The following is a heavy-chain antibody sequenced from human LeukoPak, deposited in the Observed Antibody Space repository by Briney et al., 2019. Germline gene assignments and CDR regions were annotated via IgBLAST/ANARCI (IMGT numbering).Heavy chain of an antibody. CDR2: IISSSSYI. V-gene: IGHV3-21*01. J-gene: IGHJ6*02. D-gene: IGHD2-15*01. CDR1: GFTFSSYS. Sequence: GGSLRLSCAASGFTFSSYSMNWVRQAPGKGLEWVSSIISSSSYIYYADSVKGRFTISRDNAKNSLYLQMNSLRAEDTAVYYCARDIVVVVAATKGYGMDVWGQGTTVTVSS. CDR3: ARDIVVVVAATKGYGMDV.